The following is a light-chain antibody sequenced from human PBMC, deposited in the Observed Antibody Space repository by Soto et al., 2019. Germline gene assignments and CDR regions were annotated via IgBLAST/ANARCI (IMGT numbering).Light chain of an antibody. J-gene: IGKJ1*01. V-gene: IGKV1-5*03. CDR2: KAS. CDR1: QSISSW. Sequence: DIQMTQSPSTLSASVGDRVTITCRASQSISSWLAWYQQKPGKAPKLLIYKASSLQSGVPSRFSGSGSGTEFPLTIRKLPADYFATYYCQQYNGYFSWTFGQGTTVEIK. CDR3: QQYNGYFSWT.